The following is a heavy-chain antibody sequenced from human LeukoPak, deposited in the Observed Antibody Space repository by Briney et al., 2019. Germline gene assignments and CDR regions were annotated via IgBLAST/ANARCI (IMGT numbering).Heavy chain of an antibody. CDR1: GGTFSSYA. CDR3: ARVPPQSRTNGVFAYYYYGMDV. CDR2: IIPILGTA. V-gene: IGHV1-69*13. D-gene: IGHD2-8*01. J-gene: IGHJ6*02. Sequence: GASVKVSCKASGGTFSSYAISWVRQAPGQGLEWMGGIIPILGTANYAQKFQGRVTITADESTSTAYMELSSLRSEDTAVYYCARVPPQSRTNGVFAYYYYGMDVWGQGTTVTVSS.